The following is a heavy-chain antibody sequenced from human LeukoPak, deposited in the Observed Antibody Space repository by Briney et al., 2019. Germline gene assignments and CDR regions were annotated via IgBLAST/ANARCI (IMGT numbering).Heavy chain of an antibody. D-gene: IGHD2-8*02. V-gene: IGHV1-69*05. CDR1: GYTFTSYD. Sequence: GASVKVSCKASGYTFTSYDMRWVRQAPGQGLEWMGGIIPIFGTANYAQKFQGRVTITTDESTSTAYMELSSLRSEDTAVYYCASGGVMGAFDIWGQGTMVTVSS. J-gene: IGHJ3*02. CDR2: IIPIFGTA. CDR3: ASGGVMGAFDI.